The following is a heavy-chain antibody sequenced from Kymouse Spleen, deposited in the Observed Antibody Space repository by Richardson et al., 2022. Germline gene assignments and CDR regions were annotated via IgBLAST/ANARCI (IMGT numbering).Heavy chain of an antibody. Sequence: QVQLVESGGGVVQPGRSLRLSCAASGFTFSSYGMHWVRQAPGKGLEWVAVIWYDGSNKYYADSVKGRFTISRDNSKNTLYLQMNSLRAEDTAVYYCARDVAARPDFDYWGQGTLVTVSS. J-gene: IGHJ4*02. CDR2: IWYDGSNK. V-gene: IGHV3-33*01. D-gene: IGHD6-6*01. CDR3: ARDVAARPDFDY. CDR1: GFTFSSYG.